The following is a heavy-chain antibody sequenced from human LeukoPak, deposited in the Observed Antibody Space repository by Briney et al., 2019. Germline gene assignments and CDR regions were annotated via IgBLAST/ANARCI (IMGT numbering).Heavy chain of an antibody. V-gene: IGHV4-59*01. CDR1: GGSISSYY. D-gene: IGHD3-16*01. Sequence: SETLSLTCTVSGGSISSYYWSWIRQPPGKGLEWIGYIYYSGSTNYNPSLKSRVTISVDTSKNQFSLKLSSVTAADTAVYYCARDRYDYVWGSGRSYYYYYYMDVWGKGTTVTISS. CDR2: IYYSGST. CDR3: ARDRYDYVWGSGRSYYYYYYMDV. J-gene: IGHJ6*03.